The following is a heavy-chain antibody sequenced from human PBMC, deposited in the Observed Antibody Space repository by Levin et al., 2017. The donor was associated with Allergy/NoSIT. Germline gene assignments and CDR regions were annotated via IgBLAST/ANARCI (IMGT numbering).Heavy chain of an antibody. CDR2: ISYDGSNK. D-gene: IGHD2-8*01. CDR3: ARDRQEYCTNGVCYGGVDY. V-gene: IGHV3-30-3*01. Sequence: PGGSLRLSCAASGFTFSSYAMHWVRQAPGKGLEWVAVISYDGSNKYYADSVKGRFTISRDNSKNTLYLQMNSLRAEDTAVYYCARDRQEYCTNGVCYGGVDYWGQGTLVTVSS. J-gene: IGHJ4*02. CDR1: GFTFSSYA.